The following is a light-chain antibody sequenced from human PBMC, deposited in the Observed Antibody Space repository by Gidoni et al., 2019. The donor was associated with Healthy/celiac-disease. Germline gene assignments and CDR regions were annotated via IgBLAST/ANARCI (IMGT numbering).Light chain of an antibody. Sequence: EIVMTQSPATLSVSPGERATLSCRASQSVSSYLAWYQQKPGQAPRPLIFGASTSATGIPARFSGSGSGTEFTLTISSLQSEDFAVYFCQQYHNWPPWTFGPGTKVEIK. CDR3: QQYHNWPPWT. V-gene: IGKV3-15*01. CDR2: GAS. CDR1: QSVSSY. J-gene: IGKJ1*01.